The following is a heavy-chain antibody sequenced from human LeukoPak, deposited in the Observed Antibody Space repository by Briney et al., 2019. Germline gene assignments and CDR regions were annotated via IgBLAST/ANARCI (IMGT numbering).Heavy chain of an antibody. D-gene: IGHD6-19*01. Sequence: PGGSLRLSCTASGLRFSTYGMHWVRQAPGKGLEWVAYIRHDGTNDHYADSVKGRFTISRDNSKNTLYLQMNSLRAEDTAVYYCARGPHDIAVAGGLDYWGQGTLVTVSS. J-gene: IGHJ4*02. CDR3: ARGPHDIAVAGGLDY. CDR1: GLRFSTYG. V-gene: IGHV3-30*02. CDR2: IRHDGTND.